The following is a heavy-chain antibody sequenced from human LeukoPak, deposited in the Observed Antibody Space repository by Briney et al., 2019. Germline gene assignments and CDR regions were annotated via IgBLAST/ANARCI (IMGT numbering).Heavy chain of an antibody. CDR3: ARGREWEPKVFDY. CDR1: GGSISGYY. V-gene: IGHV4-59*01. D-gene: IGHD1-26*01. J-gene: IGHJ4*02. CDR2: IYYSGST. Sequence: SETLSLTCTVSGGSISGYYWSWLRQPPGKGLEWIGYIYYSGSTNYNPSLKSRVTISVDTSKNQFSLKLSSVTAADTAVYYCARGREWEPKVFDYWGQGTLVTVSS.